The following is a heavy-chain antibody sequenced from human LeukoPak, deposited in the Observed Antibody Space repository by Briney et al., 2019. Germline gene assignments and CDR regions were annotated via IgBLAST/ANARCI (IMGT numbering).Heavy chain of an antibody. CDR3: ARDVFAGYSSGWYQDDY. CDR2: ISSSSSTI. CDR1: GFTFSSYS. D-gene: IGHD6-19*01. Sequence: GGSLRLSCAASGFTFSSYSMNWVRQAPGKGLEWVSYISSSSSTIYYADSVKGRFTISRDNAKNPLYLQMNSLRAEDTAVYYCARDVFAGYSSGWYQDDYWGQGTLVTVSS. V-gene: IGHV3-48*01. J-gene: IGHJ4*02.